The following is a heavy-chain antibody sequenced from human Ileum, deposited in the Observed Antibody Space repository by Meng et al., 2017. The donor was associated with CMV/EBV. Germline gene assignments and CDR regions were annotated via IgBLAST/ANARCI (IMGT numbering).Heavy chain of an antibody. Sequence: GGSLRLSCAASGFTFDDYAMHWVRQAPGKGLEWVSGSSWNSGSIGYADSVKGRFTVSRDNAKNILYLQMNSLTADDTAMYYCARNPSGSYGDFQHWGQGTLVTVSS. CDR1: GFTFDDYA. D-gene: IGHD1-26*01. CDR3: ARNPSGSYGDFQH. CDR2: SSWNSGSI. J-gene: IGHJ1*01. V-gene: IGHV3-9*01.